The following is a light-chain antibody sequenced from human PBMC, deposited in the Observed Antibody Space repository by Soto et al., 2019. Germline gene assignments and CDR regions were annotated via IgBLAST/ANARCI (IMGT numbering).Light chain of an antibody. CDR1: QSFISRD. CDR2: HAS. Sequence: ETVLTQSPGTLSMSPGGRATLSCRASQSFISRDLAWYQQKPGQAPRLLIYHASIRATGIPDRFSGSGAGTDFTLTISRLDPEDFAVYYCQQYGSSPPMYTFGQGTKLEIK. CDR3: QQYGSSPPMYT. J-gene: IGKJ2*01. V-gene: IGKV3-20*01.